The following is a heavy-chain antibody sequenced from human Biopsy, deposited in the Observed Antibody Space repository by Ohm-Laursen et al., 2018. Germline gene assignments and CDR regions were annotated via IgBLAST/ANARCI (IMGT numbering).Heavy chain of an antibody. CDR3: VKSAYSSGFWEASDY. Sequence: SLRLSCAASGFRFDVYAMQWVRQAPGKGLEWVSGISWSSGTIGYADSVKGRFTVSRDNAKNSLFLQMNSLRVEDTALYYCVKSAYSSGFWEASDYWGQGTLVTVSS. J-gene: IGHJ4*02. CDR1: GFRFDVYA. CDR2: ISWSSGTI. D-gene: IGHD6-19*01. V-gene: IGHV3-9*01.